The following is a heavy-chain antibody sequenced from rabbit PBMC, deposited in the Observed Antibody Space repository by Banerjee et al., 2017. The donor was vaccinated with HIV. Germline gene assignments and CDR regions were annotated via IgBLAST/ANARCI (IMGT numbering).Heavy chain of an antibody. D-gene: IGHD4-2*01. J-gene: IGHJ6*01. V-gene: IGHV1S45*01. CDR3: ARGDTYAGTAGDYDPGFAYAL. CDR1: GFSFSGSYW. Sequence: QEQLEESGGDLVKPEGSLTLTCTASGFSFSGSYWICWVRQAPGKGLEWIACIYAGSSGTTYYASWAKGRFTISRTSSTTVTLQMTSLTAADTATYFCARGDTYAGTAGDYDPGFAYALWGPGTLVTVS. CDR2: IYAGSSGTT.